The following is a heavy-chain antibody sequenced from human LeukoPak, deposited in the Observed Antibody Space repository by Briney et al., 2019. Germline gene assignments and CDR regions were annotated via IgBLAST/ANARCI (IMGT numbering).Heavy chain of an antibody. CDR3: ARQTYYDFWAFGY. J-gene: IGHJ4*02. Sequence: ASVEVSCKASGYTFTDFYIHWVRQAPGQGPEWVGWINPNSGGTNYAQKFQGRVTMTRDTSISTAYMELSRLRSDGTAVYYCARQTYYDFWAFGYWGQGTLVTVSS. V-gene: IGHV1-2*02. D-gene: IGHD3-3*01. CDR1: GYTFTDFY. CDR2: INPNSGGT.